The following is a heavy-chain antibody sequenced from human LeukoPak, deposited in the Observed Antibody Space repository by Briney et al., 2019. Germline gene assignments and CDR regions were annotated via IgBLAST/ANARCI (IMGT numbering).Heavy chain of an antibody. CDR2: IYSDGST. Sequence: PGGSLRLSCAASGFTVSSNYMSWGRQTPGKGLEWVSVIYSDGSTYYADSAKGRFTISRDNSKNTLYLQMNSLRAEDTSVYYCAKDESPGYAFDIWGQGTMVTVSS. V-gene: IGHV3-66*01. J-gene: IGHJ3*02. CDR3: AKDESPGYAFDI. D-gene: IGHD3-9*01. CDR1: GFTVSSNY.